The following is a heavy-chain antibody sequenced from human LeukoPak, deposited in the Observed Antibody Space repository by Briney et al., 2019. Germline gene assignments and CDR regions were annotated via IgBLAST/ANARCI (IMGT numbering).Heavy chain of an antibody. CDR2: TYYRSKWSN. CDR3: ARAVGGTLDS. Sequence: SQTLSLTCAISGDSVSSKIVTWNWIRQSPSRGLEWLGRTYYRSKWSNDYAVSVRSRIIVNPDTSKNQFSLKLNSVTPEDTAIYFCARAVGGTLDSWGQGTLVTVSS. D-gene: IGHD1-26*01. J-gene: IGHJ4*02. CDR1: GDSVSSKIVT. V-gene: IGHV6-1*01.